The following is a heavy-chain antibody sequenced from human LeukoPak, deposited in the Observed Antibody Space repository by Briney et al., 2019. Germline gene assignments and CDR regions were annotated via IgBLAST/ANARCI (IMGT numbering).Heavy chain of an antibody. D-gene: IGHD3-22*01. CDR3: ASVRWDYYDSSGYYYFDY. J-gene: IGHJ4*02. CDR2: IYYSGST. Sequence: PSETLSLTCAVSGGSISSSNWWSWVRQPPGKGLEWIGYIYYSGSTNYNPSLKSRVTMSVDTSKNQFSLKLSSVTAADTAMYYCASVRWDYYDSSGYYYFDYWGQGTLVTVSS. CDR1: GGSISSSNW. V-gene: IGHV4-4*02.